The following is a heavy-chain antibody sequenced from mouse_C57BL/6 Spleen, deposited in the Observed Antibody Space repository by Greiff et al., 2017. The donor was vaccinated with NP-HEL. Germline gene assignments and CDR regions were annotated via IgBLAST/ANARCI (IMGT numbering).Heavy chain of an antibody. D-gene: IGHD2-5*01. Sequence: EVKLVESGPGLVKPSQSLSLTCSVTGYSITSGYYWNWIRQFPGNKLEWMGYISYDGSNNYNPSLKNRISITRDTSKNQFFLKLNSVTTEDTATYYCARERSNYVFDYWGQGTTLTVSS. CDR3: ARERSNYVFDY. V-gene: IGHV3-6*01. J-gene: IGHJ2*01. CDR1: GYSITSGYY. CDR2: ISYDGSN.